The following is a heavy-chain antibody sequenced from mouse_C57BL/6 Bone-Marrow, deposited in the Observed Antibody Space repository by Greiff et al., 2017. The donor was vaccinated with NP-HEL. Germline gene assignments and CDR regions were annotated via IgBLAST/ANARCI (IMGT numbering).Heavy chain of an antibody. CDR1: GYTFTDYY. D-gene: IGHD3-1*01. CDR2: INPYNGGT. CDR3: ARSGALCYFDY. J-gene: IGHJ2*01. V-gene: IGHV1-19*01. Sequence: VQLQQSGPVLVKPGASVKMSCKASGYTFTDYYMNWVKQSHGKSLEWIGVINPYNGGTSYNQKFKGKATLTVDTSSSTAYMELNSLTSEDSAVYYCARSGALCYFDYWGQGTTLTVSS.